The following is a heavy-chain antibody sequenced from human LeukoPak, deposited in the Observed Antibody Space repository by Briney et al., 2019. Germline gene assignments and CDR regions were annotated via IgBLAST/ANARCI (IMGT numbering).Heavy chain of an antibody. CDR3: AKAGYGSGSYLRYYYYGMDV. J-gene: IGHJ6*02. CDR2: IYWDDDK. D-gene: IGHD3-10*01. CDR1: GLSLNTAGVG. Sequence: ASGPTLVNPTQTLTLTCTLPGLSLNTAGVGVGWIRQPPGKALEWLALIYWDDDKRYNPSLKTRLTITKDTSKNQVVLTVTNMDPVDTATYYCAKAGYGSGSYLRYYYYGMDVWGQGTTVTVSS. V-gene: IGHV2-5*02.